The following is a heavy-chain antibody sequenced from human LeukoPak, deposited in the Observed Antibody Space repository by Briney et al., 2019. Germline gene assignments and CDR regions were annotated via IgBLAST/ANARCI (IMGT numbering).Heavy chain of an antibody. V-gene: IGHV1-24*01. J-gene: IGHJ4*02. D-gene: IGHD5-18*01. CDR3: ATGGYSYPRIFDY. CDR1: GYTLTELS. CDR2: FDPEDGET. Sequence: ASVKVSCKVSGYTLTELSMHWVRQPPGKGLEWMGGFDPEDGETIYAHKFQGRVTMTEDTSTDTAYMELSSLRSEDTAVYYCATGGYSYPRIFDYWGQGTLVTVSS.